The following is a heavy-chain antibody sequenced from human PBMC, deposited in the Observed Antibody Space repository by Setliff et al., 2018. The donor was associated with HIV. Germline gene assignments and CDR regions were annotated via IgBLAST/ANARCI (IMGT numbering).Heavy chain of an antibody. CDR3: ARVSGGSYVDYFDY. V-gene: IGHV1-18*01. J-gene: IGHJ4*02. D-gene: IGHD1-26*01. CDR2: ISAYNGNT. Sequence: ASVKVSCKTSGYMFIAYGMSWVRQAPGQGLEWMGWISAYNGNTNYAQKLQGRVTMTTDTSTSTAYMELRSLRSDDTAVYYCARVSGGSYVDYFDYWGQGTLVTVSS. CDR1: GYMFIAYG.